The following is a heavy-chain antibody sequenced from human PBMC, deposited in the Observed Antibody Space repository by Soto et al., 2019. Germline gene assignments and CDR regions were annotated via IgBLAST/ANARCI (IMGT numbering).Heavy chain of an antibody. CDR2: IFSSGGT. CDR3: AREQGLVFTADTGFDV. D-gene: IGHD2-21*02. J-gene: IGHJ4*02. CDR1: GGSITDYS. V-gene: IGHV4-4*07. Sequence: PCEPLSLTFTVSGGSITDYSWVRFRQPPGEGLEGIGRIFSSGGTNYNPSPNSRITMSLGTSKNQFSLKLNSATATDTAVYFCAREQGLVFTADTGFDVWGQGTMVTVSS.